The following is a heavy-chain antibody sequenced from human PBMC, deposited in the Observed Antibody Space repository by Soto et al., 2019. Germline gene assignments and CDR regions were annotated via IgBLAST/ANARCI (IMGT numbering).Heavy chain of an antibody. Sequence: QITLNESGPTQVKPRQTLTLTCTFSGFSLTTSGVGVGWIRQSPGKAPEWLALIYWDDDKRYSPSLKSRLTSTKDTSKNHVVLTMAELDPADTATYYCAHRVLRTVFGLVTTTAIYFDFWGQGTPVAVSS. CDR3: AHRVLRTVFGLVTTTAIYFDF. J-gene: IGHJ4*02. V-gene: IGHV2-5*02. CDR2: IYWDDDK. D-gene: IGHD3-3*01. CDR1: GFSLTTSGVG.